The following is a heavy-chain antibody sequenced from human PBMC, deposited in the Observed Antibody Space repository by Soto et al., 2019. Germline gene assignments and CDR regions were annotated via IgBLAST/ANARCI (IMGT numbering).Heavy chain of an antibody. CDR1: GGSISSGEYY. CDR3: ARVHSSSYYYGLAV. CDR2: IYYSGTT. Sequence: TSETLSLTCTVSGGSISSGEYYWSWIRQPPGEGLEWIGNIYYSGTTYNNPSLKSRVTMSVDSSKTQFSLNLTSVTAADTAVYYCARVHSSSYYYGLAVWGQGIPVTVSS. V-gene: IGHV4-30-4*02. D-gene: IGHD6-6*01. J-gene: IGHJ6*02.